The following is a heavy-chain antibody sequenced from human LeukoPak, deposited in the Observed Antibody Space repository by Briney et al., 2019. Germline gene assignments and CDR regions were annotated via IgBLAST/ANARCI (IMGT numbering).Heavy chain of an antibody. CDR2: INPSGGGT. V-gene: IGHV1-46*01. CDR1: GYTFTSYY. D-gene: IGHD4-17*01. CDR3: ARDRGGDYGRGRYYYYYYMDV. Sequence: ASAKVSCKASGYTFTSYYMHWVRQAPGQGLEWMGIINPSGGGTSYAQKFQGRVTMTRDTSTSTVYMELSSLRSEDTAVYYCARDRGGDYGRGRYYYYYYMDVWGKGTTVTVSS. J-gene: IGHJ6*03.